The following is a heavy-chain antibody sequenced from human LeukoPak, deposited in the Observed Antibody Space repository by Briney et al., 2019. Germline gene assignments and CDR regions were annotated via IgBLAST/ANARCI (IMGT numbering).Heavy chain of an antibody. CDR2: IGGRDSGT. V-gene: IGHV3-23*01. Sequence: GGSLRLSCAASGFIFSNYAMSWVRQAPGKGLEWVSAIGGRDSGTYYADSVKGRFTISRDNSKNTLYLQMNSLRAEDTAVYYCAREAAKYYYYGMDVWGQGTTVTVSS. J-gene: IGHJ6*02. CDR1: GFIFSNYA. D-gene: IGHD2-15*01. CDR3: AREAAKYYYYGMDV.